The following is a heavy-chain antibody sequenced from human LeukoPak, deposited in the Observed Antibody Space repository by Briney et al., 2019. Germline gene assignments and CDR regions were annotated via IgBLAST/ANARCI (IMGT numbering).Heavy chain of an antibody. CDR2: ISGSGGST. CDR1: GFTFSSYA. J-gene: IGHJ4*02. V-gene: IGHV3-23*01. CDR3: AKDLARRGQGVYYFDY. D-gene: IGHD3-10*01. Sequence: GGSLRLSCAASGFTFSSYAMSWVRQAPGKGLEWVSAISGSGGSTYYADSVKGRFTISRDNSKNTLYLQMNSLRAEDTAVYYCAKDLARRGQGVYYFDYWGQGTLVTVSS.